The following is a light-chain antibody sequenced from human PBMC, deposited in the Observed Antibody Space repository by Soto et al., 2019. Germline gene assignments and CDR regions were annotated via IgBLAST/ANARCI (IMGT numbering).Light chain of an antibody. CDR3: MQATQFPYT. V-gene: IGKV2-24*01. CDR1: QGLVHSDGNTY. Sequence: DIVMTQTPLSSPVTLGQPASISCRSSQGLVHSDGNTYLSWLQQRPGQPPRLLIYEISNRFPGVPDRFSGRGAGTDFTLKISRVEAEDVGIYYCMQATQFPYTFGQGTKLEIK. J-gene: IGKJ2*01. CDR2: EIS.